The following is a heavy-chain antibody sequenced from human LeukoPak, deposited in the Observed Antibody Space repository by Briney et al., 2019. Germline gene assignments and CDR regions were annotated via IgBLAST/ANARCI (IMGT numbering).Heavy chain of an antibody. CDR2: ISAYNGNT. D-gene: IGHD3-10*01. CDR1: GYTFTSYG. V-gene: IGHV1-18*01. J-gene: IGHJ3*02. Sequence: ASVKVSCKASGYTFTSYGISLVRQAPGQGLEWMGWISAYNGNTNYAQKLQGRVTMSRDTSTSTVYMELSSLRSEDTAVYYCARDQTITMVRGTLNHAFDISGQGTMVTVSS. CDR3: ARDQTITMVRGTLNHAFDI.